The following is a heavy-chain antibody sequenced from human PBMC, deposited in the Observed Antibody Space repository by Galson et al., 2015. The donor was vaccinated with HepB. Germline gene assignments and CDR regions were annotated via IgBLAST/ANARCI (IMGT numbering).Heavy chain of an antibody. Sequence: CKASGGTFSSYAISWVRQAPGQGLEWMGRIIPILGIANYAQKFQGRVTITADKSTSTAYMELSSLRSEDTAVYYCARGGRRAAAGFFDYWGQGTLVTVSS. CDR1: GGTFSSYA. D-gene: IGHD6-13*01. CDR3: ARGGRRAAAGFFDY. CDR2: IIPILGIA. V-gene: IGHV1-69*04. J-gene: IGHJ4*02.